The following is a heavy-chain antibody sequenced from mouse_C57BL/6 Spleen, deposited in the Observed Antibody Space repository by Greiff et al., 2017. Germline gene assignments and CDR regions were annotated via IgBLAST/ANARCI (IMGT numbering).Heavy chain of an antibody. D-gene: IGHD2-5*01. CDR2: ISDGGSYT. Sequence: EVKLMESGGGLVKPGGSLKLSCAASGFTFSSYAMSWVRQTPEKRLEWVATISDGGSYTYYPDNVKGRFTISRDNAKNNLYLQMSHLKSEDTAMYYCARDAYYSNYWGQGTTLTVAS. J-gene: IGHJ2*01. CDR1: GFTFSSYA. V-gene: IGHV5-4*01. CDR3: ARDAYYSNY.